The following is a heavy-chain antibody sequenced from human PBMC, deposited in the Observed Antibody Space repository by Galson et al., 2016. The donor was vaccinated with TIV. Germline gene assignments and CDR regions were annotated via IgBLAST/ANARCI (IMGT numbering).Heavy chain of an antibody. Sequence: SLRLSCAASGFTFSREGMNWVRQAPGKGLEWVSYIRSTGSSKYYADSVKGRFTISRDNALNSLSLQMTSLRAEDTAVYYCARDLTGFGEKSRLYEYYSAMDVGRLGTTVTVSS. CDR2: IRSTGSSK. V-gene: IGHV3-48*01. D-gene: IGHD3-10*01. CDR3: ARDLTGFGEKSRLYEYYSAMDV. CDR1: GFTFSREG. J-gene: IGHJ6*02.